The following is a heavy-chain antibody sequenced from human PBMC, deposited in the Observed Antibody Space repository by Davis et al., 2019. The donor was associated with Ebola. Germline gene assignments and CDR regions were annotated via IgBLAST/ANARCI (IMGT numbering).Heavy chain of an antibody. Sequence: GSLRLSCAASGFTFSSYWMSWVRQPPGKGLEWIGEINHSGSTNYNPSLKSRVTISVDTSKNQFSLKLSSVTAADTAVYYCARDPGQWLVSSCWFDPWGQGTLVTVSS. V-gene: IGHV4-34*01. J-gene: IGHJ5*02. CDR1: GFTFSSYW. D-gene: IGHD6-19*01. CDR2: INHSGST. CDR3: ARDPGQWLVSSCWFDP.